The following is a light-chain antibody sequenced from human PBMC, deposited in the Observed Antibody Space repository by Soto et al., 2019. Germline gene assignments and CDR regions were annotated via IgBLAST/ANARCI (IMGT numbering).Light chain of an antibody. Sequence: QSVLTQPPSASWTPGHRVTISCAGISSNTRSNTVTWYQQLPGTPPILLIYTNNLRSSGVPDRLPGSRSGTSASLAITPPPSEDEADYYCATWDDRLNGYVFATEAKVTVL. CDR2: TNN. CDR1: SSNTRSNT. V-gene: IGLV1-44*01. J-gene: IGLJ1*01. CDR3: ATWDDRLNGYV.